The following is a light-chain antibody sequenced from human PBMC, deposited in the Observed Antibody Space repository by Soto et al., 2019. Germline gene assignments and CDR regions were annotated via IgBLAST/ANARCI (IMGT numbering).Light chain of an antibody. CDR1: QNVYNN. CDR2: DAS. CDR3: QQCRNCPLT. J-gene: IGKJ4*01. V-gene: IGKV3-15*01. Sequence: EIVMTQSPATLSVSPGEGATLSCKASQNVYNNLAWYQQRPGQPPRLLIYDASTRATGISARFSGSGYGTEFTLPISSLQSEDFAVYFCQQCRNCPLTLCGGTKVAIK.